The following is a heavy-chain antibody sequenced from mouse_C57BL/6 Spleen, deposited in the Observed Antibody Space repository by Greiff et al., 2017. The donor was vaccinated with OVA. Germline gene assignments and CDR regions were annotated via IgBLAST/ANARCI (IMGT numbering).Heavy chain of an antibody. J-gene: IGHJ2*01. V-gene: IGHV3-6*01. Sequence: ESGPGLVKPSQSLSLTCSVTGYSITSGYYWNWIRQFPGNKLEWMGYISYDGSNNYNPSLKNRISITRDTSKNQFFLKLNSVTTEDTATYYCARVGDYFDYWGQGTTLTVSS. CDR3: ARVGDYFDY. CDR1: GYSITSGYY. CDR2: ISYDGSN.